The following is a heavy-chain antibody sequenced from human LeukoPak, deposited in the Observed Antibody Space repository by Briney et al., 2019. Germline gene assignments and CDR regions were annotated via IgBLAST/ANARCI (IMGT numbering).Heavy chain of an antibody. CDR1: GGSISSYY. Sequence: PSETLSLTCTVSGGSISSYYWSWIRQPPGKGLEWIGYIYYSGSTNYNPSLKSRVTISVDTSKNQFSLKLSSVTAADTAVYYCARVGPYYYDSSGYYYPLDYWGQGTLVTVSS. CDR3: ARVGPYYYDSSGYYYPLDY. D-gene: IGHD3-22*01. J-gene: IGHJ4*02. CDR2: IYYSGST. V-gene: IGHV4-59*01.